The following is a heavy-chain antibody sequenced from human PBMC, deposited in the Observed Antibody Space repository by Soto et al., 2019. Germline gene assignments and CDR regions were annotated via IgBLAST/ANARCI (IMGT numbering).Heavy chain of an antibody. D-gene: IGHD5-18*01. Sequence: GSLRLSCAASGFTFSSYAMSWVRQAPGKGLEWVSAIGGSGDSTYYADSVKGRLTISRDNSKNTLYLQVNSLRAEDTAVYYCAKVLDASMVVNGYLYWGQGTLVTVSS. CDR2: IGGSGDST. J-gene: IGHJ4*02. CDR3: AKVLDASMVVNGYLY. CDR1: GFTFSSYA. V-gene: IGHV3-23*01.